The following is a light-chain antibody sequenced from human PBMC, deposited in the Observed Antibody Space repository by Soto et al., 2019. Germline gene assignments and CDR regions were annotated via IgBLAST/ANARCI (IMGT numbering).Light chain of an antibody. CDR3: QHYVSLPLT. J-gene: IGKJ4*01. V-gene: IGKV1-33*01. CDR2: DVS. Sequence: DIQMTQSPSSLSASVGDRVTITCQASQDIKNFLNWFQQKPGKAPELLIYDVSILEKGVPSRFSGSESATQFTLAISSLQPEDVATYYCQHYVSLPLTFGGGTKVEI. CDR1: QDIKNF.